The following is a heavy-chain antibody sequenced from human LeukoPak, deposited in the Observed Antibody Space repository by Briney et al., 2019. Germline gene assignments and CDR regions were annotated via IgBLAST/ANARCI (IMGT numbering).Heavy chain of an antibody. CDR3: AKDPPGEDYGYVWGSYPDY. CDR2: ISGSGGST. D-gene: IGHD3-16*02. Sequence: GGSLRLSCAVSGFTLSDHYMDWVRQARGKGLEWVSAISGSGGSTYYADSVKGRFTISRDNSKNTLYLQMNSLRAEDTAVYYCAKDPPGEDYGYVWGSYPDYWGQGTLVTVSS. CDR1: GFTLSDHY. V-gene: IGHV3-23*01. J-gene: IGHJ4*02.